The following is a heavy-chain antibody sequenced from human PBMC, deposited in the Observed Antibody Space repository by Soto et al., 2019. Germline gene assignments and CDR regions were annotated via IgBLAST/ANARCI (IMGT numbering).Heavy chain of an antibody. CDR1: GGSISSGGYY. CDR2: IYYSGST. J-gene: IGHJ4*01. CDR3: ARDWYSSGFTDG. V-gene: IGHV4-31*03. Sequence: SEPLSLTCTVSGGSISSGGYYWSWIRQHPGKGLEWIGYIYYSGSTYYNPSLKSRVTISVDTSKNQFSLKLSTVTAADTAVYYCARDWYSSGFTDGWGHGTLVTVSS. D-gene: IGHD6-19*01.